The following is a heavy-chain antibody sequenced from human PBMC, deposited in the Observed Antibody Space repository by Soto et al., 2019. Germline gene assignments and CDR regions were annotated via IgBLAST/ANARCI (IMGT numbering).Heavy chain of an antibody. V-gene: IGHV3-53*01. D-gene: IGHD2-21*02. Sequence: GGSLRLSCAASGFTVSGNYMSWVRQAPGKGLEWVSVIYSGGSTYYADSVKGRFTISRDNSKNTLYLQMNSLRAEDTAVYYCARDRLVVTGYYYCYGMDVWGQGTTVTVSS. CDR1: GFTVSGNY. CDR2: IYSGGST. J-gene: IGHJ6*02. CDR3: ARDRLVVTGYYYCYGMDV.